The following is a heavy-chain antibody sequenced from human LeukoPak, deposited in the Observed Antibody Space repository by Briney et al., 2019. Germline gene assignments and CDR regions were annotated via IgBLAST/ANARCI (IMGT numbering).Heavy chain of an antibody. V-gene: IGHV3-15*01. Sequence: PGGSLRSFCAASGFTFSNARMSWVRQAPGKGLEWVGRIKSKTDGGTTDYAAPVKGRFTISRDDSKNTLYLQMNSLKTEDTAVYYCTTSPITGANWFDPWGQGTLVTVSS. CDR2: IKSKTDGGTT. D-gene: IGHD1-20*01. J-gene: IGHJ5*02. CDR1: GFTFSNAR. CDR3: TTSPITGANWFDP.